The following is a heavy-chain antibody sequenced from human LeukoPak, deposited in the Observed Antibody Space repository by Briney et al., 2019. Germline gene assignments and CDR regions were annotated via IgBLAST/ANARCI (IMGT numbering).Heavy chain of an antibody. CDR3: ARKLKGDY. CDR1: GGSISSYY. CDR2: IYYSGST. D-gene: IGHD2-15*01. Sequence: PSETLSLTCTVSGGSISSYYWSWIRQPPGKGLEWRGYIYYSGSTNYNPSLKSRITISVDTSKNQFSLKLSSVTAADTAVYYCARKLKGDYWGQGTLVTVSS. V-gene: IGHV4-59*01. J-gene: IGHJ4*02.